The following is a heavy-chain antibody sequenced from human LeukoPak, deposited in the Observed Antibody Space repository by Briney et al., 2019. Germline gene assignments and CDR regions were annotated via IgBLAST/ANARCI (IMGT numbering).Heavy chain of an antibody. J-gene: IGHJ6*02. CDR1: GYTFTSYD. CDR2: MNPNSGNT. CDR3: ARVVPISSGMDV. D-gene: IGHD3-3*01. V-gene: IGHV1-8*01. Sequence: ASVKVSCKASGYTFTSYDINWVRQATGQGLEWMGWMNPNSGNTGYAQKFQGRVTMTRNTSISTAYMELSSLRSDDTAVYYCARVVPISSGMDVWGQGTTVTVSS.